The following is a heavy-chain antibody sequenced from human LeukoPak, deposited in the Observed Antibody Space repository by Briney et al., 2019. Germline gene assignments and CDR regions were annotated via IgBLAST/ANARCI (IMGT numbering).Heavy chain of an antibody. D-gene: IGHD6-6*01. J-gene: IGHJ5*02. CDR3: ARGQLDISSSGDRWFDP. CDR2: INHSGST. Sequence: SETLSLTCAVYGGSFSGYYWSWIRQPPGKGLEWIGEINHSGSTNYNPSLKSRVTISVDTSKNQFSLKLSSVTAADTAVYYCARGQLDISSSGDRWFDPWGQGTLVTVSS. CDR1: GGSFSGYY. V-gene: IGHV4-34*01.